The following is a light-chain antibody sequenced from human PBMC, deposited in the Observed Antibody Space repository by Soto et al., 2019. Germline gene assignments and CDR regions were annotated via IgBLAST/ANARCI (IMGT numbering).Light chain of an antibody. J-gene: IGLJ2*01. Sequence: QSVLTQPPSVSEAPRQRVTISCSGSSTNIGNNAVNWYQQVPGKAPKLLMYYDDLLPSGVSDRFSGSKSGTSASLAISGLQPEDEADYYCAVWDDSLNGVVFGGGTKLTVL. CDR2: YDD. V-gene: IGLV1-36*01. CDR1: STNIGNNA. CDR3: AVWDDSLNGVV.